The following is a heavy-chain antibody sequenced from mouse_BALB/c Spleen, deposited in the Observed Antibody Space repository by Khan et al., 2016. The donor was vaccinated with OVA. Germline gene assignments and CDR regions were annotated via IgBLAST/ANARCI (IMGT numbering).Heavy chain of an antibody. V-gene: IGHV1-80*01. Sequence: QVQLKESGAELVRPGSSVKISCKASGYAFSNYLMNWVKQGPGQGLEWIGQIYPGDGNTNYNGKFKDIATLTADTSSTTSYMQLSSLTSEDSAVYFCARSGYDYFAYWGQGTLVTVSA. CDR2: IYPGDGNT. CDR3: ARSGYDYFAY. D-gene: IGHD2-14*01. J-gene: IGHJ3*01. CDR1: GYAFSNYL.